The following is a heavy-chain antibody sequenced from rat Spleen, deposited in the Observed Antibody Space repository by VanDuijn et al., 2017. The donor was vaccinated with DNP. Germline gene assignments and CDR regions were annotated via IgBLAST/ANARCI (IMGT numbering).Heavy chain of an antibody. V-gene: IGHV5-7*01. CDR1: GFTFSDYN. Sequence: EVQLEESGGGLVQPGRSMKLSCAASGFTFSDYNMAWVRQAPTKGLEGVATISYDGSRTYYRDPVKGRFTLSRDNAKSTLYLQMDSLRSEDTATYYCARPDYWGQGVMVTVSS. J-gene: IGHJ2*01. CDR3: ARPDY. CDR2: ISYDGSRT.